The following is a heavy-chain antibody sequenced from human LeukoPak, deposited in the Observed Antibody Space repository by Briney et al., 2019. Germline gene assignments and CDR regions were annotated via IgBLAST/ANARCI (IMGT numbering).Heavy chain of an antibody. CDR3: ARARDYGDYY. CDR1: GGSISSYY. D-gene: IGHD4-17*01. J-gene: IGHJ4*02. Sequence: SETLSLTCTVSGGSISSYYWSWIRQPPGKGLEWIGYIYYSGSTNYNPSLKSRVTISVDTSKNQFSLKLSSVTAADTAVYYCARARDYGDYYWGQGTLVTVSS. CDR2: IYYSGST. V-gene: IGHV4-59*01.